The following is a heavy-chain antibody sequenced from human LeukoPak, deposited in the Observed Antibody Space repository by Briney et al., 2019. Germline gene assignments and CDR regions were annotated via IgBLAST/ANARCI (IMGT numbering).Heavy chain of an antibody. CDR3: TREPPYYDSSGYYFGYYYGMDV. J-gene: IGHJ6*02. V-gene: IGHV3-49*04. CDR2: IRRKAYGGTP. CDR1: GFTFGDYA. Sequence: GRSLRLSCTASGFTFGDYAMSWVRQAPGKGLEWVGFIRRKAYGGTPEYAASVKGRFTISRDDSKSIAYLQMDSLKTEDTAVYYCTREPPYYDSSGYYFGYYYGMDVWGQGTTVTVSS. D-gene: IGHD3-22*01.